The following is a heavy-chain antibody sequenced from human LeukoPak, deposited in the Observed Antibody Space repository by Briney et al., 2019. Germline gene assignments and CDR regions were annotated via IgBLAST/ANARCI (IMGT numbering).Heavy chain of an antibody. J-gene: IGHJ6*04. D-gene: IGHD3-10*02. CDR1: GFTFSSFE. CDR2: ISSSGSTI. V-gene: IGHV3-48*03. Sequence: GGSLRLSCEASGFTFSSFEMNWVRQAPGKGLEWVSYISSSGSTIYYADSVKGRFTISRDNAKNSLYLQMNSLRAEDTAVYYCAELGITMIGGVWGKGTTVTISS. CDR3: AELGITMIGGV.